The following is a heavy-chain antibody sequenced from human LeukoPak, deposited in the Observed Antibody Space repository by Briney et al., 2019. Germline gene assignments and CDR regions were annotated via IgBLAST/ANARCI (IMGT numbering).Heavy chain of an antibody. D-gene: IGHD4-17*01. Sequence: ASMKVSCKASGYSFTTYGINWVRQAPGQGLEWMGWISAYNGNTNYAQKLQGRVTMTTDTSTSTAYMELRSLRSDDTAVYYCASSSDDYGDYRWGQGTLVTVSS. CDR2: ISAYNGNT. CDR3: ASSSDDYGDYR. CDR1: GYSFTTYG. J-gene: IGHJ1*01. V-gene: IGHV1-18*01.